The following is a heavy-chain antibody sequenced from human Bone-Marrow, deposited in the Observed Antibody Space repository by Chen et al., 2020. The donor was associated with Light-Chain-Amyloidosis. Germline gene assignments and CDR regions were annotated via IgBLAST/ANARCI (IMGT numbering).Heavy chain of an antibody. J-gene: IGHJ3*02. D-gene: IGHD3-22*01. V-gene: IGHV4-61*02. CDR1: GGSISSGNSY. CDR3: ARAGYYDSSGSIVDAFDI. CDR2: IYASGST. Sequence: QVQLQESGPGLVKPSQTLSLTCTVSGGSISSGNSYWSWIRQPAGEGLEWIGRIYASGSTDYNPSLKSRVTISVDTSKNQFSLRLSSVTAADTAVYYCARAGYYDSSGSIVDAFDIWGQGTLVTASS.